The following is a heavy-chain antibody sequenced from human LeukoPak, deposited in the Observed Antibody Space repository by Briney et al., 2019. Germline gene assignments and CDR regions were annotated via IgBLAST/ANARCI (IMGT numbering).Heavy chain of an antibody. Sequence: ASVKVSCKVSGYTLTELSMHWVRQAPGKGLEWMGGFDPEDGETIYAQKFQGRVTMTEDTSTDTAYMELSSLRSEDTAVYYCATAHTVVYDYYHYGMDVWGQGTTVTVSS. D-gene: IGHD2-8*02. CDR1: GYTLTELS. V-gene: IGHV1-24*01. J-gene: IGHJ6*02. CDR3: ATAHTVVYDYYHYGMDV. CDR2: FDPEDGET.